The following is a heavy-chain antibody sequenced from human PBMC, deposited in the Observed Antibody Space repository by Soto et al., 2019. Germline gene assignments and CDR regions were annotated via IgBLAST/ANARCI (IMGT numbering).Heavy chain of an antibody. V-gene: IGHV3-23*01. CDR1: GFTFSHYA. J-gene: IGHJ4*02. Sequence: EVQLLESGGGLVQPGGSLRLSCAVSGFTFSHYAMSWVRQAPGKGLEWVSAISGSGGSTYYTDSVKGRFTMSRDNSXXTXXLRMHSLRAVDTAVYLCAKLPQYVALTGYLNYFDYWGQGTLVTVSS. CDR2: ISGSGGST. D-gene: IGHD3-9*01. CDR3: AKLPQYVALTGYLNYFDY.